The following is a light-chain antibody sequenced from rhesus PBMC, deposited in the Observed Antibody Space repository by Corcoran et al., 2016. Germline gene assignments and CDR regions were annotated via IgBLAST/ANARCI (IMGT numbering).Light chain of an antibody. CDR3: QHSYGTPWT. J-gene: IGKJ1*01. Sequence: DIQMTQSPSSLSASVGDRVTITCRASENVNSYLNWYQQKSGTAPNLLIYEASPLRSGSPSRFSGSGSGTDYTFTLSTLQPEDVATYYCQHSYGTPWTFGQGTKVDIK. CDR1: ENVNSY. CDR2: EAS. V-gene: IGKV1-74*01.